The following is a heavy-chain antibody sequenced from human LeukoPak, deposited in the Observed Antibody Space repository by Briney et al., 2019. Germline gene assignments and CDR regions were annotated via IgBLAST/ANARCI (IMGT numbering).Heavy chain of an antibody. J-gene: IGHJ6*03. CDR1: VFTFSNYW. CDR3: AKGLDGYSYGYRDHYYYYMDV. CDR2: ISGSGGST. D-gene: IGHD5-18*01. Sequence: GGSLRLSCAASVFTFSNYWMRWVRQAPGKGLEWVSAISGSGGSTYYADSVKGRFTISRDNSKNTLYLQMNSLRAEDTAVYYCAKGLDGYSYGYRDHYYYYMDVWGKGTTVTVSS. V-gene: IGHV3-23*01.